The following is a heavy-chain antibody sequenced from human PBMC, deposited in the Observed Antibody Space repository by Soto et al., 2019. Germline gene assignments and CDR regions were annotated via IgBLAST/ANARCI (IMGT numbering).Heavy chain of an antibody. D-gene: IGHD3-3*01. V-gene: IGHV3-23*01. CDR2: ISGSGLLT. Sequence: GGSLRLSCAVSGLTFSDYPMSWVRQAPGKGLEWVSTISGSGLLTYYADSVKGRFTISRDNSKNTVYLQMNSLRGEDTAVYYCVNCLPRPSIFGVVINAFDHWGQGTLVTVSS. CDR3: VNCLPRPSIFGVVINAFDH. CDR1: GLTFSDYP. J-gene: IGHJ5*02.